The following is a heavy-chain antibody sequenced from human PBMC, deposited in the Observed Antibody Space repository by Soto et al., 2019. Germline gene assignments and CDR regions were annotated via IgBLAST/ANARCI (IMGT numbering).Heavy chain of an antibody. CDR1: GFTFKLYT. Sequence: EVQLVESGGGLVKPGGSLRLSCAASGFTFKLYTMHWVRQAPGKGLEWVSFCTPSSSSISYADSVEGRFTISRDNARNSLYLQIHNLRAEDTAVCYCARDAASSLDHWGQGTLVTVSS. V-gene: IGHV3-21*01. D-gene: IGHD6-13*01. J-gene: IGHJ4*02. CDR2: CTPSSSSI. CDR3: ARDAASSLDH.